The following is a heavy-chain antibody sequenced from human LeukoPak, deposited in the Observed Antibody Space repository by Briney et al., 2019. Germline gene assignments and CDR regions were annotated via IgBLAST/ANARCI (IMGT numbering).Heavy chain of an antibody. CDR2: IKQDGTEK. V-gene: IGHV3-7*01. CDR3: AKVANYYYGSATYYSFEH. D-gene: IGHD3-10*01. Sequence: GGSLRLSCAASGFTFTTYWMSWVRQAPGKGLEWGANIKQDGTEKYYVDSVKGRFTISRDNAKHSLYLQINSLRVEDTAVYYCAKVANYYYGSATYYSFEHWGQGTPVTASS. CDR1: GFTFTTYW. J-gene: IGHJ4*02.